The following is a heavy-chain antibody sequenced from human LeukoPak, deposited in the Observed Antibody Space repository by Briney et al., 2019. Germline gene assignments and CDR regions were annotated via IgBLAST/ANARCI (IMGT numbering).Heavy chain of an antibody. D-gene: IGHD4-11*01. V-gene: IGHV4-34*01. CDR3: ARDRYSNSFYYYYAMDV. CDR1: GGSFSGHY. Sequence: PSETLSLTCAVFGGSFSGHYWSWIRQPPGKGLEWIREINHRGSTTYNPSLKSRVTISVDMSKSQFSLKLSSVTAADTAVHYCARDRYSNSFYYYYAMDVWGQGTTVTVSS. CDR2: INHRGST. J-gene: IGHJ6*02.